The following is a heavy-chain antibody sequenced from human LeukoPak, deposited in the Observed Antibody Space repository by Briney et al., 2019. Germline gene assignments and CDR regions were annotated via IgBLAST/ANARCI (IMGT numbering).Heavy chain of an antibody. Sequence: GGSLRLSCAASGFTFSSYSMNWVRQAPRKGLEWVSSISSSSSYIYYADSVKGRFTISRDNAKNSLYLQMNSLRAEDTAVYYCARDPYYDSSGYYSLGAFDIWGQGTMVTVSS. V-gene: IGHV3-21*01. J-gene: IGHJ3*02. CDR2: ISSSSSYI. CDR1: GFTFSSYS. CDR3: ARDPYYDSSGYYSLGAFDI. D-gene: IGHD3-22*01.